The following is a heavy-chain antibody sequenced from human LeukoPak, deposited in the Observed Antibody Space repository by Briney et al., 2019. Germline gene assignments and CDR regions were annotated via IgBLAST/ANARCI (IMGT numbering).Heavy chain of an antibody. V-gene: IGHV3-30*18. Sequence: GGSLRLSCVASGFTFKSYGMHWVRQAPGKGLEWVAVISHDGSNKYYADSVKGRFTISRDNSKNTLYLQMNSLRAEDTAVYYCAKAHCSSTSCYGPPSHYMDVWGKGTTVTVSS. CDR1: GFTFKSYG. J-gene: IGHJ6*03. CDR2: ISHDGSNK. CDR3: AKAHCSSTSCYGPPSHYMDV. D-gene: IGHD2-2*01.